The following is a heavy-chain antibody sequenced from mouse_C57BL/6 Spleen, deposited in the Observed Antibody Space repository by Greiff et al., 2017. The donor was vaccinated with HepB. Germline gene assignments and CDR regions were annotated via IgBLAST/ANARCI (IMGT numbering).Heavy chain of an antibody. J-gene: IGHJ1*03. CDR1: GYAFTNYL. Sequence: QVQLQQSGAELVRPGTSVKVSCKASGYAFTNYLIEWVKQRPGQGLEWIGVINPGSGGTNYNEKFKGNATLTADKSSSTAYMQLSSLTSEDSAVYFCARDVARYFDVWGTGTTVTVSS. D-gene: IGHD1-1*01. CDR2: INPGSGGT. CDR3: ARDVARYFDV. V-gene: IGHV1-54*01.